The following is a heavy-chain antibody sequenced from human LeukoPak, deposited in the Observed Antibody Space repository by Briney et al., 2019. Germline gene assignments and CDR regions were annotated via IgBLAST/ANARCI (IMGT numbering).Heavy chain of an antibody. J-gene: IGHJ3*02. V-gene: IGHV1-8*01. D-gene: IGHD2-15*01. CDR2: MNPNSGNT. CDR1: GYTFTTYD. CDR3: ARGKAGDSGGHRAFDI. Sequence: ASVKDSCKASGYTFTTYDINWVRQATGQGLEWMGWMNPNSGNTGYAQKFQGRVTITRNTSISTAYMDLSYLRSEDTAVYYCARGKAGDSGGHRAFDIWGQGTMVTVSS.